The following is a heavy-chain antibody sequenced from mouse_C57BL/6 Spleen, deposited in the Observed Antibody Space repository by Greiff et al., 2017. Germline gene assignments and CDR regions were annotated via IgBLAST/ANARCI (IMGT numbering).Heavy chain of an antibody. J-gene: IGHJ2*01. D-gene: IGHD2-4*01. Sequence: VQLQQSGPELVKPGASVKIPCKASGYTFTDYNMDWVKQSHGKSLEWIGDINPNNGGTIYNQKFKGKATLTVDKSSSTAYMELRSLTSEDTAVYYCARHDYDGGLFDYWGQGTTLTGSS. CDR1: GYTFTDYN. CDR3: ARHDYDGGLFDY. CDR2: INPNNGGT. V-gene: IGHV1-18*01.